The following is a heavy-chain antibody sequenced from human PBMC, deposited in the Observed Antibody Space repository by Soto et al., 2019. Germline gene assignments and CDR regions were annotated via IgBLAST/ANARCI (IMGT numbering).Heavy chain of an antibody. V-gene: IGHV3-30*18. D-gene: IGHD3-10*01. CDR3: AKGGHLPGPGAYYFDY. CDR1: GFTFSSYG. CDR2: ISYDGSNK. J-gene: IGHJ4*02. Sequence: QVQLVESGGGVVQPGRSLRLSCAASGFTFSSYGMHWVRQAPGKGLEWVAVISYDGSNKYYADSVKGRFTISRDNSKNTLYLQMNSLRAEDTAVYYCAKGGHLPGPGAYYFDYWGQGTLVTVSS.